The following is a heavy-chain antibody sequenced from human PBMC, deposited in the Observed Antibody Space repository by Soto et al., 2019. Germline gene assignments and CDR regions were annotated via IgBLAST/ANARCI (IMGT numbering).Heavy chain of an antibody. Sequence: ASVKVSCKASGYTFTSTWMHWVRQAPGQGLEWMGIINPYGGAATYAEKFQGRVTMTRDTSTATDYMELSSLRSEDTAMYYCARERSHSSPYWWILYWGQGSEATVS. CDR3: ARERSHSSPYWWILY. J-gene: IGHJ4*02. CDR1: GYTFTSTW. CDR2: INPYGGAA. D-gene: IGHD3-22*01. V-gene: IGHV1-46*01.